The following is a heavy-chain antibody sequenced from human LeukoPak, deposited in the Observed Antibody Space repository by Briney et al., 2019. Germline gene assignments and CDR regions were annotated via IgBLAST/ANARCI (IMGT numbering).Heavy chain of an antibody. Sequence: ASVKVSCKASGYTFTSYYMHWVRQAPGQGLEWMGIINSSGGSTSYAQKFQGRVTMTRDTSTSTVYMELSSLRSEDTAVYYCARGSDFWSGYYEANYGMDVWGQGTTVTVSS. CDR3: ARGSDFWSGYYEANYGMDV. J-gene: IGHJ6*02. CDR1: GYTFTSYY. CDR2: INSSGGST. D-gene: IGHD3-3*01. V-gene: IGHV1-46*01.